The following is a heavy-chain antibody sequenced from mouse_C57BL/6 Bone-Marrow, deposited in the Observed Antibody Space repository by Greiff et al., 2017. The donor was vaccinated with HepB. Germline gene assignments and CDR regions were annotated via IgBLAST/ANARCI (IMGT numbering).Heavy chain of an antibody. CDR2: IDPSDSYT. J-gene: IGHJ2*01. V-gene: IGHV1-50*01. D-gene: IGHD2-3*01. Sequence: QVQLQQSGAELVKPGASVKLSCKASGYTFTSYWMQWVKQRPGQGLEWIGEIDPSDSYTNYNQKFKGKATLTVDTSSSTAYMQLSSLTSEDSAVYYCARGLLRGVYFDYWGQGTTLTVSS. CDR3: ARGLLRGVYFDY. CDR1: GYTFTSYW.